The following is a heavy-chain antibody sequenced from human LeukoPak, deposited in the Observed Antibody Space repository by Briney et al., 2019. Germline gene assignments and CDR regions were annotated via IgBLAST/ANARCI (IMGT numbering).Heavy chain of an antibody. CDR3: ARERQNKDFWSGGDY. Sequence: GGSLRLSCAASGFTFSTYTMNWVRQPPGKGLEWVANIKQDGSAKNYGDSVKGRFTTSRDNAKNSLYLQMNTLRPEDTAVYYCARERQNKDFWSGGDYWGQGTLVTVSS. CDR1: GFTFSTYT. V-gene: IGHV3-7*01. D-gene: IGHD3-3*01. J-gene: IGHJ4*02. CDR2: IKQDGSAK.